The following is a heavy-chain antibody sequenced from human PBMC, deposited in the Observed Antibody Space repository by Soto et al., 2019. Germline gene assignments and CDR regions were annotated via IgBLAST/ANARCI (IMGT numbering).Heavy chain of an antibody. V-gene: IGHV1-18*01. CDR2: ICAYNGNT. Sequence: QVQLVQSVAEVKKPGASVKVSCKASGYTFSSYGISWVRQAPGQGLEWMGWICAYNGNTNYAQNLQGRVTMTTDTSTSTAYMELRSLSYDDTAVYYCARSGAKLTRRFDSWGQGTLVTVSS. D-gene: IGHD3-10*01. CDR3: ARSGAKLTRRFDS. J-gene: IGHJ4*02. CDR1: GYTFSSYG.